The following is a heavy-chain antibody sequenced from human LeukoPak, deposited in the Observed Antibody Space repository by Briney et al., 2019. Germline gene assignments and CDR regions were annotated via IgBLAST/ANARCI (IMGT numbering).Heavy chain of an antibody. J-gene: IGHJ4*02. D-gene: IGHD1-7*01. CDR1: GFTFSSYA. CDR2: ISSSSSYI. CDR3: ARGITGTTRSEGGDY. V-gene: IGHV3-21*01. Sequence: GGSLRLSCAASGFTFSSYAMHWVRQAPGKGLEWVSSISSSSSYIYYADPVKGRFTISRDNAKNSLYLQMNSLRAEDTAVYYCARGITGTTRSEGGDYWGQGTLVTVSS.